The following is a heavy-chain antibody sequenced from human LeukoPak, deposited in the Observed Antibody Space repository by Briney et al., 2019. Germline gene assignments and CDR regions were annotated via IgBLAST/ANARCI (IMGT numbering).Heavy chain of an antibody. J-gene: IGHJ4*02. V-gene: IGHV1-2*02. CDR2: INPNSGGT. CDR1: GYTFTGYY. Sequence: ASVKVSCKASGYTFTGYYMHWVRQAPGQGLEWMGWINPNSGGTNYAQKFQGRVTMTRDTSISTAYMELSRLRSDDTAVYYCARPEGYYYDSSGLLYWGQGTLVTVSS. D-gene: IGHD3-22*01. CDR3: ARPEGYYYDSSGLLY.